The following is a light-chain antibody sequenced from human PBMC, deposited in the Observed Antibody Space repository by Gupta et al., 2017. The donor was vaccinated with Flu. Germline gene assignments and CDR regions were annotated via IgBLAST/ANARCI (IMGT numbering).Light chain of an antibody. Sequence: PSNLSTSVGARVTITCRASQNIESGLAWYQQRPGKAPRLLIYKGSDLQSGVPSRFSGSGSETEFTLAISSLQPEDLATYYCQQYKAYPWTFGQGTKV. J-gene: IGKJ1*01. CDR1: QNIESG. CDR2: KGS. CDR3: QQYKAYPWT. V-gene: IGKV1-5*03.